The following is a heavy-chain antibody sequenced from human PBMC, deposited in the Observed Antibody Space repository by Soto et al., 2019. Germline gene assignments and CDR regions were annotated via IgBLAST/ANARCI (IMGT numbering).Heavy chain of an antibody. V-gene: IGHV1-18*04. CDR3: ARDGPSRWYSSGWYEYYFDY. J-gene: IGHJ4*02. CDR2: ISAYNGNT. D-gene: IGHD6-19*01. CDR1: GYTFTSYG. Sequence: ASVKVSCKASGYTFTSYGISWVRQAPGQGLEWMGWISAYNGNTNYAQKLQGRVTMTTDTSTSTAYMELRSLRSDDTAVYYCARDGPSRWYSSGWYEYYFDYWGQGTLVTVSS.